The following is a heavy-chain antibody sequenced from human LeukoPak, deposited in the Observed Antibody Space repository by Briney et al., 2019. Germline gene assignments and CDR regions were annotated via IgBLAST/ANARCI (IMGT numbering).Heavy chain of an antibody. CDR1: AGTISSSSYY. D-gene: IGHD6-19*01. V-gene: IGHV4-39*06. CDR3: VRVNMAVASLDY. CDR2: IYYRDST. Sequence: PSETLSLTCTVSAGTISSSSYYWRWIRQPPGKGLERIGRIYYRDSTYYNPSRKSQATKSSATTNNQYPLNLSSVTAADTDVYYCVRVNMAVASLDYWGQGALVTVSS. J-gene: IGHJ4*02.